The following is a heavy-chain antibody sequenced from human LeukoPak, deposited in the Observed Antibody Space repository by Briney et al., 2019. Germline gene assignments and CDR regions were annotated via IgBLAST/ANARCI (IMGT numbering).Heavy chain of an antibody. CDR3: ARHHV. CDR2: TYSDGST. V-gene: IGHV3-66*02. CDR1: GFTVGSSD. Sequence: GGSLRLSCTASGFTVGSSDMSWVRQAPGKGLEWVSVTYSDGSTNYADSVKGRFTISRDNSKNTLYLQMNSLRAEDTAVYYCARHHVWGQGALVTVSS. J-gene: IGHJ4*02.